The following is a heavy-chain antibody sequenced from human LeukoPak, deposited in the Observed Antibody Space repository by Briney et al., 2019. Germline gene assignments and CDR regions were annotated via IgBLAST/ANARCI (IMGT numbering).Heavy chain of an antibody. V-gene: IGHV4-30-2*01. CDR3: ARAPYLDL. CDR2: IYQSGTT. J-gene: IGHJ2*01. CDR1: GGSISSSGFS. Sequence: PSETLSLTCAVSGGSISSSGFSWNWIRQPPGKGLEWIGHIYQSGTTSYNPSLKSRVTMSVDRSTNQFSLNLSSVTAADTAVYYCARAPYLDLWGRGTLVT.